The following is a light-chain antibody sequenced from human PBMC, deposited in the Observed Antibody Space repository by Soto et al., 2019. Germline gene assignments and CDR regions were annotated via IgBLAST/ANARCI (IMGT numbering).Light chain of an antibody. CDR1: QAISNY. J-gene: IGKJ3*01. Sequence: DLQMTQSPSSLSASVGDRVTINCRASQAISNYVAWFQQKPGEAPKSLMFATSTLQSGVPSKFSGSGSQTDFTLTITNLQPEDFATYFCQQYHSLPFTFGPGTTVHFK. CDR2: ATS. V-gene: IGKV1-16*02. CDR3: QQYHSLPFT.